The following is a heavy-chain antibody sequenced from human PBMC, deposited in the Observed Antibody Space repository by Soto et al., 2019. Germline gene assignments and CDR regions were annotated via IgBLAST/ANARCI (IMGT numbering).Heavy chain of an antibody. CDR1: GFTFDDYG. J-gene: IGHJ3*01. CDR3: ARDSGGYENDGFNF. CDR2: ITWNSGSV. D-gene: IGHD1-26*01. V-gene: IGHV3-9*01. Sequence: EVQLVESGGGLVQPGRSLRLSCVASGFTFDDYGLHWVRQTPEKGLEWVSSITWNSGSVFYADSVKGRVTISRDNAKDARYLRMNGLRVEDTALYYCARDSGGYENDGFNFWGQGTMVTVSS.